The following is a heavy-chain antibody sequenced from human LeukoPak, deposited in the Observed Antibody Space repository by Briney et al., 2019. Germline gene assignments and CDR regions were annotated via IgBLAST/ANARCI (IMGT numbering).Heavy chain of an antibody. Sequence: SETLSLTCTVSGGSISSYYWSWIRQPPGKGLEWIGYIYYSGSTNYNPSLKSRVTISVDTSKNQFSLKLSSVTAADTAVYYCARDRRGSSGWYYFDYWGQGTLVTVSS. J-gene: IGHJ4*02. CDR2: IYYSGST. CDR3: ARDRRGSSGWYYFDY. V-gene: IGHV4-59*01. D-gene: IGHD6-19*01. CDR1: GGSISSYY.